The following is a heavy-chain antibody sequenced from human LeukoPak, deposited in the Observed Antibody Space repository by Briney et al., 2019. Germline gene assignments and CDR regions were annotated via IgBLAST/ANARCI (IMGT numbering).Heavy chain of an antibody. CDR2: INHSGST. CDR1: GGSFSGYY. D-gene: IGHD6-13*01. CDR3: AGSSEGSSTNSADY. Sequence: SETLSLTCAVYGGSFSGYYWGWIRQPPGKGLEWIGEINHSGSTNYNPSLKSRVTISVDTSKNQFSLKLSSVTAADTAVYYCAGSSEGSSTNSADYWGQGTLVTVSS. J-gene: IGHJ4*02. V-gene: IGHV4-34*01.